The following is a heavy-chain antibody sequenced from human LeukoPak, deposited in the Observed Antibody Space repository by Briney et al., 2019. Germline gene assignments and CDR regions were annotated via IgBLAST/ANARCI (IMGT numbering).Heavy chain of an antibody. J-gene: IGHJ4*02. Sequence: GGSLRLSWAASGFTFSSYAMSWVRQAPGKGLEWVSAISGSGGSTYYADSVKGRFTISRDNSKNTLYLQMNSLRAEDTAVYYCAKGGPGYYYDSSGHGETNFDYWGQGTLVTVSS. CDR2: ISGSGGST. CDR1: GFTFSSYA. CDR3: AKGGPGYYYDSSGHGETNFDY. D-gene: IGHD3-22*01. V-gene: IGHV3-23*01.